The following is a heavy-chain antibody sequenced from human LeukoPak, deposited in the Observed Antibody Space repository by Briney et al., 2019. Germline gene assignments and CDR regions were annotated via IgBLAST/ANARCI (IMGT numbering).Heavy chain of an antibody. D-gene: IGHD2-2*01. CDR3: ARGYCSSTSCIFDY. Sequence: ASETLSLTCTVSGGSISSYSWTWIRQPPGKGLEWIGYVSYSGNTNYNPSLKSRVTISLDTSKNQFSLRLSSVTAADTAMYYCARGYCSSTSCIFDYWGQGTLVTVSS. V-gene: IGHV4-59*01. CDR1: GGSISSYS. J-gene: IGHJ4*02. CDR2: VSYSGNT.